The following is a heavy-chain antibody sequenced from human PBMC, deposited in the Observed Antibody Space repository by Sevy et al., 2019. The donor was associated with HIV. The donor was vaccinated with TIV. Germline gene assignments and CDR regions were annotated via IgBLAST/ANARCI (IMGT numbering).Heavy chain of an antibody. D-gene: IGHD1-1*01. CDR1: GFTFSSYS. Sequence: GGSLRLSCATSGFTFSSYSMHWVRQAPGKGLEWVATISYDGINKHYADSVKGRFTISRDNFKNSLSLQMNSLRAEDTAVYFCALERLSSDDAEYFQNWGQGTLVTVSS. J-gene: IGHJ1*01. CDR3: ALERLSSDDAEYFQN. V-gene: IGHV3-30-3*01. CDR2: ISYDGINK.